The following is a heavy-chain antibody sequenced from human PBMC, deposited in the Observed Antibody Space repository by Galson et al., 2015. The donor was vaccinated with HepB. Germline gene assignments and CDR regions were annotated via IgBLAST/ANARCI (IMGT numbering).Heavy chain of an antibody. Sequence: SVKVSCKASGGTFSSYAISWVRQAPGQGLEWMGGIIPIFGTANYAQKFQGRVTITADESTSTAYMELSSLRSEDTAVYYCARELGLGIHYYYYGMDVWGQGTTVTVSS. CDR2: IIPIFGTA. CDR1: GGTFSSYA. CDR3: ARELGLGIHYYYYGMDV. D-gene: IGHD7-27*01. J-gene: IGHJ6*02. V-gene: IGHV1-69*13.